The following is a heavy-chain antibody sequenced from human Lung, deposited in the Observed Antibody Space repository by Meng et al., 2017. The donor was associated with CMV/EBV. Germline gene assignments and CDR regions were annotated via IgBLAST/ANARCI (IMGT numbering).Heavy chain of an antibody. CDR1: GGTLNTYV. D-gene: IGHD6-6*01. CDR2: ITPLVGSA. V-gene: IGHV1-69*05. CDR3: ATYSSSDTGFDS. Sequence: SVKVSCKASGGTLNTYVINWVRQAPGQGLEWMGGITPLVGSADYAQTFQGRVTISTDEPTTSAYMDLSSLRSDDTAVYYCATYSSSDTGFDSWGQGSLVTVSS. J-gene: IGHJ4*02.